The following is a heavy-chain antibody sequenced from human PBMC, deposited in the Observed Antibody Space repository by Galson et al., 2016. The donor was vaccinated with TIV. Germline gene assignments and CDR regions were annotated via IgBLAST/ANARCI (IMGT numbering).Heavy chain of an antibody. CDR1: GYTFTDYY. J-gene: IGHJ5*02. CDR3: ARTIYSSTSRSAGYFDP. Sequence: SVKVSCKASGYTFTDYYLHWVRQAPGQGLELIGWINPNSGGTKYTQKFQGRVTMTRDTSISTVYMELNTLKSDDTALYYCARTIYSSTSRSAGYFDPWGRGTLVTVSS. V-gene: IGHV1-2*02. D-gene: IGHD2-2*01. CDR2: INPNSGGT.